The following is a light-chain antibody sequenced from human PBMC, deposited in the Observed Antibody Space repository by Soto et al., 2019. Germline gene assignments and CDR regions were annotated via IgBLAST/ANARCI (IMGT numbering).Light chain of an antibody. CDR3: QQSYNTPLT. J-gene: IGKJ5*01. V-gene: IGKV1-5*03. CDR2: KAS. Sequence: IMMTQSPSTLSVSLGDRGTITCRASQSVSIRVAWYQQKPGKAPNRLIYKASSLESGVTSTFSGSRYGTKYTLTISSMQHDEFFAYYCQQSYNTPLTFGQGTRVEIK. CDR1: QSVSIR.